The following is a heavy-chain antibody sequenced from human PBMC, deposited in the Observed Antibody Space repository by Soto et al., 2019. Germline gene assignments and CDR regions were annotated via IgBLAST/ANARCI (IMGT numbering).Heavy chain of an antibody. D-gene: IGHD3-10*01. Sequence: QLQLQESGPGLVKPSETLSLTCTVSGGSISRSSYYWGWIRQPPGKGLEWIGSIYYSGSTYYNPSLKSRVTISVDTSKNQFSLKLSSVTAADTAVYYCARLMRVTTDRGYWGQGTLVTVSS. CDR2: IYYSGST. J-gene: IGHJ4*02. CDR1: GGSISRSSYY. V-gene: IGHV4-39*01. CDR3: ARLMRVTTDRGY.